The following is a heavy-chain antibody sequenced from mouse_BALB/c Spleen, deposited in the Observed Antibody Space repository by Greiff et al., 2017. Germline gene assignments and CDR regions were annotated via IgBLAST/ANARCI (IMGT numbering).Heavy chain of an antibody. V-gene: IGHV5-6-4*01. CDR2: ISSGGSYT. J-gene: IGHJ3*01. Sequence: EVQRVESGGGLVKPGGSLKLSCAASGFTFSSYTMSWVRQTPEKRLEWVATISSGGSYTYYPDSVKGRFTISRDNAKNTLYLQMSSLKSEDTAMYYCTREGDGNYGGFAYWGQGTLVTVSA. CDR1: GFTFSSYT. CDR3: TREGDGNYGGFAY. D-gene: IGHD2-1*01.